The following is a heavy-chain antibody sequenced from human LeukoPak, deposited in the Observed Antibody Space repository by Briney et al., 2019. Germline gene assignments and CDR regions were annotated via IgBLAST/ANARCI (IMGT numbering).Heavy chain of an antibody. CDR2: ISSRSSYI. CDR3: VRDRSGSYPYYFDF. CDR1: GFTFSDYS. Sequence: GGSLRLSCAASGFTFSDYSMNWVRQPPGKGLEWFSSISSRSSYISYAHSVKGRFTISRDNTKNALYLEMNSLRAEDTAVYYCVRDRSGSYPYYFDFWGQGTLLTASS. J-gene: IGHJ4*02. D-gene: IGHD1-26*01. V-gene: IGHV3-21*01.